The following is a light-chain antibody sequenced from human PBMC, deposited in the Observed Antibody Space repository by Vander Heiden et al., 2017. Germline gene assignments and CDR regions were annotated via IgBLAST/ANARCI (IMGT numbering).Light chain of an antibody. Sequence: DIVMTQFPLSLSVTPGEPASISWRSSQTLLHSSGKNYLDWFLQKPGQSPQLLIYLGSTRASGVPDRFSGSGSGTDFTLKISRVEAEDVGVYYCMQGTQTALSFGGGTRLEIK. CDR3: MQGTQTALS. CDR1: QTLLHSSGKNY. J-gene: IGKJ4*01. V-gene: IGKV2-28*01. CDR2: LGS.